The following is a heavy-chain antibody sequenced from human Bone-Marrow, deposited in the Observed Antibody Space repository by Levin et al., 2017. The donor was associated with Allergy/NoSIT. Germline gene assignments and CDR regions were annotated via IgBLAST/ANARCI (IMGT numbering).Heavy chain of an antibody. V-gene: IGHV3-30*18. CDR2: ISYDGSNK. Sequence: GGSLRLSCAASGFTFSSYGMHWVRQAPGKGLEWVAVISYDGSNKYYADSVKGRFTISRDNSKNTLYLQMNSLRAEDTAVYYCAKRNIVVVPAVPNKHYYYDYMDVWGKGTTVTVSS. CDR3: AKRNIVVVPAVPNKHYYYDYMDV. D-gene: IGHD2-2*01. CDR1: GFTFSSYG. J-gene: IGHJ6*03.